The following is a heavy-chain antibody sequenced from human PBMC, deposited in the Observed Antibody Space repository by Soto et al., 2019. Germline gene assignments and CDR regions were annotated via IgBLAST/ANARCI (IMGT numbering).Heavy chain of an antibody. J-gene: IGHJ4*02. V-gene: IGHV1-69*08. CDR2: IIPFLGVT. Sequence: QVQLVQSGAEVKKPGSSVKVSCKASGGTFSPYTVNWVRQAPGQGLAWMGRIIPFLGVTNYAQKFQARVPLTAETSTTTAYMELSGLRFEDTAVYYCARDWESTISTWSFGAFWGRGTLVTVAS. CDR3: ARDWESTISTWSFGAF. D-gene: IGHD3-10*01. CDR1: GGTFSPYT.